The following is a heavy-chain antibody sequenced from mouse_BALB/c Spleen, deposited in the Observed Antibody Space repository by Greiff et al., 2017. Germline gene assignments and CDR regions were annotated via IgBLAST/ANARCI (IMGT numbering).Heavy chain of an antibody. Sequence: EVQLQESGAELVRSGASVKLSCTASGFNIKDYYMHWVKQRPEQGLEWIGWIDPENGDTEYAPKFQGKATMTADTSSNTAYLQLSSLTSEDTAVYYCKGSSSYDYAMDYWGQGTSVTVSS. CDR1: GFNIKDYY. CDR3: KGSSSYDYAMDY. CDR2: IDPENGDT. J-gene: IGHJ4*01. V-gene: IGHV14-4*02. D-gene: IGHD3-1*01.